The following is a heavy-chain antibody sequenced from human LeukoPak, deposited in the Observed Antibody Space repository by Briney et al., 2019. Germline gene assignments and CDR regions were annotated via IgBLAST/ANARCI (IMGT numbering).Heavy chain of an antibody. Sequence: SETLSLTCAVYGGSFSGYYWSWIRQPPGKGLEWIGEINHSGSTNYNPSLKSRVTISVDTSKNHFSLKLTSVTAADTAVYYCARHPVLLSGMDVWGQGTTVTVSS. J-gene: IGHJ6*02. CDR1: GGSFSGYY. CDR3: ARHPVLLSGMDV. CDR2: INHSGST. D-gene: IGHD2-21*01. V-gene: IGHV4-34*01.